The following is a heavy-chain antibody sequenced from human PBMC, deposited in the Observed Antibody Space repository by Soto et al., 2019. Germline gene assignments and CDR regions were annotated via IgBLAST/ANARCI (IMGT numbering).Heavy chain of an antibody. V-gene: IGHV1-69*01. CDR3: ARGRRGRGVPPNWFDP. Sequence: QVQLVQSGAEVKKPGSSVKVSCKASGGTFSSYAISWVRQAPGQGLEWMGGIIPIFGTANYAQKFQGRVTNTADESPGTAYMELSSLRSEDTAVYYCARGRRGRGVPPNWFDPWGQGTLVTVSS. J-gene: IGHJ5*02. CDR1: GGTFSSYA. D-gene: IGHD3-10*01. CDR2: IIPIFGTA.